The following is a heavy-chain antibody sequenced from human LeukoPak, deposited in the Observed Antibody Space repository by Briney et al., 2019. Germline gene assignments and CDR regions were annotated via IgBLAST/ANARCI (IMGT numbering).Heavy chain of an antibody. Sequence: GGSLRLSCAASGFTFSTYEMNWVRQAPGKGLEWVSYISAPGTSIYYADSVKGRFTIPRDNAKNSRFLQMNSLRADDTAVYYCARVVRDGYKRIDYWGQGTLVTVSS. CDR3: ARVVRDGYKRIDY. V-gene: IGHV3-48*03. J-gene: IGHJ4*02. D-gene: IGHD5-24*01. CDR2: ISAPGTSI. CDR1: GFTFSTYE.